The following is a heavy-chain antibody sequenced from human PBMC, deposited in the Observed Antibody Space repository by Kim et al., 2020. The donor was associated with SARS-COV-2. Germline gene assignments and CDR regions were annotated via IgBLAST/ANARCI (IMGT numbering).Heavy chain of an antibody. CDR2: INPNSGGT. J-gene: IGHJ5*02. D-gene: IGHD6-13*01. CDR1: GYTFTGYY. V-gene: IGHV1-2*04. CDR3: ARDKSGSSEDLFDP. Sequence: ASVKVSCKASGYTFTGYYMHWVRQAPGQGLEWMGWINPNSGGTNYAQKFQGWVTMTRDTSISTAYMELSRLRSDDTAVYYCARDKSGSSEDLFDPWGQGTLVTVSS.